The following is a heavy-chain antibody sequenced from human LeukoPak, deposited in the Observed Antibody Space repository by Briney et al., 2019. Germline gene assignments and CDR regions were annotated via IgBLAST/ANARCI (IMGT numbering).Heavy chain of an antibody. D-gene: IGHD1-1*01. CDR1: GASFTDYW. CDR2: IYPVNSDT. Sequence: LGESLNISRKSPGASFTDYWSGWVRQLPGGGLGWMAIIYPVNSDTRYRSSLQGHVTISADKSSSTVYLQWSSLKASDTAVYYCARRRYIQLERRDWFDPWGQGTLVTVSS. CDR3: ARRRYIQLERRDWFDP. J-gene: IGHJ5*02. V-gene: IGHV5-51*01.